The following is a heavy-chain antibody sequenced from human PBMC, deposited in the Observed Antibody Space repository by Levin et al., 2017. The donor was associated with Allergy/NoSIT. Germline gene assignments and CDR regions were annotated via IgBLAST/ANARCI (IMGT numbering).Heavy chain of an antibody. CDR2: VYYSGRT. CDR3: ARVGGGIAAAAGGVGF. V-gene: IGHV4-39*01. J-gene: IGHJ4*02. Sequence: SETLSLTCTVSGGSISSSSYYWGWIRQPPGKGLEWIGNVYYSGRTYYNPSLKSRVTISVDTSKNQFSLKVTSVTAADTAVYYCARVGGGIAAAAGGVGFWGQGTRVTVSS. CDR1: GGSISSSSYY. D-gene: IGHD6-13*01.